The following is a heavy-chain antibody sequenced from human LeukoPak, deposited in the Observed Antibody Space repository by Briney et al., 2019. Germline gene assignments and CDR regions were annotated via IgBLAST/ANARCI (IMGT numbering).Heavy chain of an antibody. V-gene: IGHV3-48*01. CDR3: ARGNSYMDV. Sequence: SGGSLRLSCAASGFTFSGYTMNWVRQAPGKGLEWVSYISSSSSTIYYADSVKGRFTISRDNAKNSLYLQMNSLRAEDTAVYSCARGNSYMDVWGKGTTVTVSS. CDR2: ISSSSSTI. CDR1: GFTFSGYT. J-gene: IGHJ6*03.